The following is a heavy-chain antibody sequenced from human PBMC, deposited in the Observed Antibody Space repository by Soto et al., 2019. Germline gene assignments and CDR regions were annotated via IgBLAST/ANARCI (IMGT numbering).Heavy chain of an antibody. CDR2: IGIPGDT. D-gene: IGHD2-15*01. CDR1: GFTLSSHD. V-gene: IGHV3-13*01. CDR3: VSVSRSGGSRKGLDF. Sequence: GGSLRLSCAASGFTLSSHDMHWVRQSPGEGLEWVSVIGIPGDTHYAGSVKGRFTISRDTAKNSLYLQMNSLRVEDTAVYYCVSVSRSGGSRKGLDFSGTGPSVTGSS. J-gene: IGHJ6*04.